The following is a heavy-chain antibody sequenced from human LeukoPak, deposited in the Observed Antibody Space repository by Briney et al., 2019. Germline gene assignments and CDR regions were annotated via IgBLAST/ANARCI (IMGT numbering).Heavy chain of an antibody. V-gene: IGHV3-43*02. CDR3: AKDSVLTGYYTAAMDV. CDR2: ISGDGGST. CDR1: GFTFDDYA. Sequence: GGSLRLSCAASGFTFDDYAMHWVRQAPGKGLEWVSLISGDGGSTYYADSVKGRFTISRDNSKNSLYLQMNSLRTEDTALYYCAKDSVLTGYYTAAMDVWGQGTTVTVSS. J-gene: IGHJ6*02. D-gene: IGHD3-9*01.